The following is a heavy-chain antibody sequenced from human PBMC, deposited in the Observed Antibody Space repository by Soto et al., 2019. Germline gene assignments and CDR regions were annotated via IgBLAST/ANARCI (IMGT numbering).Heavy chain of an antibody. V-gene: IGHV3-7*05. J-gene: IGHJ4*02. CDR3: VSEWGSAAGGN. D-gene: IGHD6-13*01. CDR2: IKRDGSEK. Sequence: GGSLRLSCAASGFTFSNSWMSWVRQAPGKGLEWVANIKRDGSEKNYVDSVKGRFTISRDNAKNSLNLQMDGLRVEDTAMYYCVSEWGSAAGGNWGQGTLVTVSS. CDR1: GFTFSNSW.